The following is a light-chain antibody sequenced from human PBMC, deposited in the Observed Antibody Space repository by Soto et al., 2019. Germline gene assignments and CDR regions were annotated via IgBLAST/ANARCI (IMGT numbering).Light chain of an antibody. Sequence: VMTQSPATLSLSPGDGATLSCRASQSITSSNLAWYQQQPDQAHRLLIDAASIRASGIPDRFSGSGSGTDFILTISRLEPEDFATYYCQQYGTSPFTFGQGTKLEIK. J-gene: IGKJ2*01. CDR1: QSITSSN. V-gene: IGKV3-20*01. CDR2: AAS. CDR3: QQYGTSPFT.